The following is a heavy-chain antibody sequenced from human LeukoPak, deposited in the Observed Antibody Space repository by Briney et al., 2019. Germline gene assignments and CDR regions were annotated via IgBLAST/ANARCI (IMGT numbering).Heavy chain of an antibody. CDR3: AKTYCSGGSCYVGGFDY. CDR1: GSTFSSYA. D-gene: IGHD2-15*01. J-gene: IGHJ4*02. V-gene: IGHV3-23*01. Sequence: PGGSLRLSCAASGSTFSSYAMSWVRQAPGKGLEWVSAISGSGSSTYYADSVKGRFTISRDNSKNTLYLQMNSLRAEDTAVYYSAKTYCSGGSCYVGGFDYWGQGTLVTVSS. CDR2: ISGSGSST.